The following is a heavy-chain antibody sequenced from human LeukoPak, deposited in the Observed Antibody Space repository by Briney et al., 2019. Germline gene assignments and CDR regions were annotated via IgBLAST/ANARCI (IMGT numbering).Heavy chain of an antibody. D-gene: IGHD5-18*01. J-gene: IGHJ4*01. CDR3: MARGDSYGLFDY. Sequence: GGSLRLSCAASGFTFSDSAMHWVRQASGTGLEWVARIRSKANTYTASYAASVKGRFTISRDDSKNTASLQMNSLKTEDTAVYYCMARGDSYGLFDYWGHGTLVTVSS. CDR1: GFTFSDSA. CDR2: IRSKANTYTA. V-gene: IGHV3-73*01.